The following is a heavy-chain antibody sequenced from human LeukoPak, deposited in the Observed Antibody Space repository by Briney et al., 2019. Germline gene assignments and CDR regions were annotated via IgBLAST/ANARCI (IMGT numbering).Heavy chain of an antibody. D-gene: IGHD5-18*01. J-gene: IGHJ4*02. CDR3: ARATSAKKSLDY. V-gene: IGHV4-61*08. Sequence: SETLSLTCAVSGGSISSGGYSWSWIRQPPGKGLEWIGYIYYSGSTYYNPSLKSRVTISVDTSKNQFSLKLSSVTAADTAVYYCARATSAKKSLDYWGQGTLVTVSS. CDR1: GGSISSGGYS. CDR2: IYYSGST.